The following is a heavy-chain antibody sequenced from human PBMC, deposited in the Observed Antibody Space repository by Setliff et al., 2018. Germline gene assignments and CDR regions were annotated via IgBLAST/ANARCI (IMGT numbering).Heavy chain of an antibody. CDR3: ARSPANGGHDAFDI. CDR1: GFAFDKFT. V-gene: IGHV3-21*01. CDR2: ISPDSIHI. Sequence: PGGSLRLSCAASGFAFDKFTMHWVRQAPGKGLEWVSSISPDSIHIYYADSVKGRFTISRDNARDSLYLHMNSLGAEDTAVYYCARSPANGGHDAFDIWGQGTMVTVSS. D-gene: IGHD6-25*01. J-gene: IGHJ3*02.